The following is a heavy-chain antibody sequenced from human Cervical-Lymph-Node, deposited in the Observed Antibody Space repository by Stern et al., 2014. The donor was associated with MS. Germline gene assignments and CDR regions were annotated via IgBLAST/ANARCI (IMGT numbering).Heavy chain of an antibody. J-gene: IGHJ4*02. CDR3: ARGPTYGDYGPIDY. Sequence: QVQLQQWGAGLLKPSETLSLTCAVHGGSFSDYDWNWIRQPPGKGLEWIGEVTHKGVPAYNPSLKRRATISLSTSKNHSSLRLSPVTAADTAVYFCARGPTYGDYGPIDYWGQGALVTVSS. CDR1: GGSFSDYD. D-gene: IGHD4-17*01. CDR2: VTHKGVP. V-gene: IGHV4-34*01.